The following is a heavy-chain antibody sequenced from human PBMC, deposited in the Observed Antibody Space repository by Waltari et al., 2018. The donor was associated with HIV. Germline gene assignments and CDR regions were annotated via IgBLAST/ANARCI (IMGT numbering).Heavy chain of an antibody. V-gene: IGHV4-39*01. Sequence: QVQLQESGPGLVKPSETLSLTCTVSGGSISTSGYYWGWIRQPPGMGLQWIGISYDTGATYYNPSLKSGVTISVDTSNNQFSLKLTSVTAADTAVYYCARSSGHEYYFHGMHVWGQGTTVTVSS. J-gene: IGHJ6*02. CDR2: SYDTGAT. D-gene: IGHD3-22*01. CDR3: ARSSGHEYYFHGMHV. CDR1: GGSISTSGYY.